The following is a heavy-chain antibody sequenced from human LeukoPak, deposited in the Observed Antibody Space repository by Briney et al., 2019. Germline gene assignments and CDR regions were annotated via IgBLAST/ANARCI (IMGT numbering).Heavy chain of an antibody. CDR2: FDPEDGET. D-gene: IGHD5-12*01. CDR3: ATGEVATITPYYYYGMDV. CDR1: GYTLTELS. V-gene: IGHV1-24*01. J-gene: IGHJ6*02. Sequence: ASVKVSCKVSGYTLTELSMHWVRQAPGKGPEWMGGFDPEDGETIYAQKFQGRVTMTEDTSTDTAYMELSSLRSEDTAVYYCATGEVATITPYYYYGMDVWGQGTTVTVSS.